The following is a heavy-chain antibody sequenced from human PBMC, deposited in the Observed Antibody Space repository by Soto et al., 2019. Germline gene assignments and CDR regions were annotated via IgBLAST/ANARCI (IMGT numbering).Heavy chain of an antibody. D-gene: IGHD5-18*01. CDR1: GGCISSYY. V-gene: IGHV4-59*08. CDR2: IYYSGST. Sequence: PSESPSLTCTASGGCISSYYWSLIRQPPGKGLEWIGYIYYSGSTNYNPSLKSRVTISVDTSKNQFSLKLSSVTAADTAVYYCARRYGPGYSYGYNWGQGTLVTVSS. J-gene: IGHJ4*02. CDR3: ARRYGPGYSYGYN.